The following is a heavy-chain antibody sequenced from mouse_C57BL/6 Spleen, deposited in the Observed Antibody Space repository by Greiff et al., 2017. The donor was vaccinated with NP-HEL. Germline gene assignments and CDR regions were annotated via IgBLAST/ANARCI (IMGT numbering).Heavy chain of an antibody. CDR2: IDPSDSYT. V-gene: IGHV1-69*01. CDR3: AREGTGTGGY. Sequence: QVQLQQPGAELVMPGASVKLSCKASGYTFTSYWMHWVKQRPGQGLEWIGEIDPSDSYTNYNQKFKGKSTLTVDKSSSTAYMQLSSLTSEDSAVYYCAREGTGTGGYWGQGTTLTVSS. D-gene: IGHD4-1*01. CDR1: GYTFTSYW. J-gene: IGHJ2*01.